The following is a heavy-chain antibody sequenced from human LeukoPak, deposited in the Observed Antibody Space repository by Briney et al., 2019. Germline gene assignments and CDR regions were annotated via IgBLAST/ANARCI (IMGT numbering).Heavy chain of an antibody. CDR3: ARDVAREFDY. J-gene: IGHJ4*02. Sequence: GASVKVSCKASGYTFTIYAMHWVRQAPGQRLEWMGWINAGNGNTKYSQKFQDRVTMTRDTSTRTVYMQLSSLRSDDTAVYYCARDVAREFDYWGQGTLVTVSS. CDR2: INAGNGNT. V-gene: IGHV1-3*01. CDR1: GYTFTIYA.